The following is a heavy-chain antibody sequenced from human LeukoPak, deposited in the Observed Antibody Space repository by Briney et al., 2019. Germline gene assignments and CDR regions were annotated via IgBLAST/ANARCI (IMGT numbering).Heavy chain of an antibody. D-gene: IGHD6-25*01. J-gene: IGHJ4*02. CDR3: AKDFLTVTAGWDY. CDR2: ISGSGGST. Sequence: GGSLRLSCAASGFTFSIYAMSWVRQAPGKGLEWVSGISGSGGSTYYADSVKGRFTTSRDNSKNTLFLQMNSLRAEDTAVYYCAKDFLTVTAGWDYWGQGTLVTVSS. CDR1: GFTFSIYA. V-gene: IGHV3-23*01.